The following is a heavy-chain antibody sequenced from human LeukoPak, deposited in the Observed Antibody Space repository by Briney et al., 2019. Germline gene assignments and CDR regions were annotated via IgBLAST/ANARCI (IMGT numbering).Heavy chain of an antibody. J-gene: IGHJ4*02. Sequence: SETLSLTCAVYGGSFSGYYWSWIRQPPGKGLEWIGEINHSGSTNYNPSLKSRVTISVDTSKNQFSLKLSSVTAADTAVYYCASMIQLWLRLEDYWGQGTLVTVSS. V-gene: IGHV4-34*01. CDR2: INHSGST. D-gene: IGHD5-18*01. CDR1: GGSFSGYY. CDR3: ASMIQLWLRLEDY.